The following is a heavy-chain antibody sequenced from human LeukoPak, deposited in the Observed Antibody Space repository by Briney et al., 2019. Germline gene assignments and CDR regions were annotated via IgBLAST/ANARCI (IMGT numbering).Heavy chain of an antibody. V-gene: IGHV4-4*02. D-gene: IGHD3-22*01. CDR3: ARDDSSAYLAND. Sequence: PSETLSLTCAVSGGSISSSNWWSWVRQPPGKGLEWIGEIYHSGSTNYNPSLKSRVTIVVDTSKNKFSLKLRSVTASDTAVYFCARDDSSAYLANDWGQGTQVTVSS. CDR2: IYHSGST. J-gene: IGHJ4*02. CDR1: GGSISSSNW.